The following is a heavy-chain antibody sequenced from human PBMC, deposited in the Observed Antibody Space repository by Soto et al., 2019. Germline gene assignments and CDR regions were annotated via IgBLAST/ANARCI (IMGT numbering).Heavy chain of an antibody. CDR2: IYYSGST. Sequence: SETLSLTCTVSGGSISSSSYYWGWIRQPPGKGLEWIGSIYYSGSTYYNPSLKSRVTISVDTSKNQFSLKLSSVTAADTAVYYCARGYSYDLINYYYGMDVWGQGTTVTSP. CDR1: GGSISSSSYY. V-gene: IGHV4-39*01. CDR3: ARGYSYDLINYYYGMDV. J-gene: IGHJ6*02. D-gene: IGHD5-18*01.